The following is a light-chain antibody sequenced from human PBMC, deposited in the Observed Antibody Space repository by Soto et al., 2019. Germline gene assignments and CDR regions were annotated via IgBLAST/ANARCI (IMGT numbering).Light chain of an antibody. V-gene: IGLV1-44*01. CDR1: SSNIGNNP. J-gene: IGLJ1*01. Sequence: QSVLTQPPSASGTPGQRVTISCSGDSSNIGNNPVNWYQQLPGTAPKLLIYTTNQRPSGVPDRFSGSKSDTSASLAISGLQSEDEADYYCAAWDDSLSGYVLGTGTKVTVL. CDR2: TTN. CDR3: AAWDDSLSGYV.